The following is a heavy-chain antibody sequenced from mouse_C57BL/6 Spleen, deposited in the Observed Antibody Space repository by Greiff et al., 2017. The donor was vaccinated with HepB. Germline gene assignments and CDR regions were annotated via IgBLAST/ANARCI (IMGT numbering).Heavy chain of an antibody. J-gene: IGHJ3*01. D-gene: IGHD1-1*01. CDR2: ILPGSGST. Sequence: QVQLQQSGAELMKPGASVKLSCKATGYTFTGYWIEWVKQRPGHGLEWIGEILPGSGSTNYNEKFKGKATFTADTSSNTAYMQLSSLTTEDSAIYYCALMTTVEEGFAYWGQGTLVTVSA. CDR1: GYTFTGYW. CDR3: ALMTTVEEGFAY. V-gene: IGHV1-9*01.